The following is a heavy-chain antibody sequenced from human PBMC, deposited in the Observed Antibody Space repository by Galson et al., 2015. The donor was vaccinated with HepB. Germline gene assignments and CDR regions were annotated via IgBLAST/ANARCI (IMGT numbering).Heavy chain of an antibody. CDR3: AKSRVTSSGSCDY. CDR2: IGGSGDST. CDR1: GFTFSNYA. Sequence: SLRLSCAASGFTFSNYAMNWVRQAPGKGLEWVSTIGGSGDSTYYAGSVKGRFTISRDNSRNTLYLQMNNLRADDTAVYYCAKSRVTSSGSCDYWGQGTLVTVSS. D-gene: IGHD6-25*01. V-gene: IGHV3-23*01. J-gene: IGHJ4*02.